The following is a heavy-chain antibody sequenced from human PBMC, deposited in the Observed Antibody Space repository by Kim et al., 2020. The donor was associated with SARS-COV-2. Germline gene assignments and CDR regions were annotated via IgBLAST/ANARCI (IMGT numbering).Heavy chain of an antibody. CDR2: IKQDESDK. V-gene: IGHV3-7*03. D-gene: IGHD2-2*01. CDR3: ARQINAGFNYFDY. CDR1: GFTFSNYG. Sequence: GGSLRLSCAASGFTFSNYGMSWLRQAPGKGLEWVANIKQDESDKNYVDSVKGRFTISRDNANNTLYLQMNSLRPEDTAVYYCARQINAGFNYFDYYGQG. J-gene: IGHJ4*02.